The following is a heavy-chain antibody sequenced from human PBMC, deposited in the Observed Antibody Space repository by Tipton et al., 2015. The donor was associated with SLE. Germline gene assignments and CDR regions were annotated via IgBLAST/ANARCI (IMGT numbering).Heavy chain of an antibody. Sequence: LRLSCAVSGGSISSGGYYWTWIRQHPGEGLEWIGYISYSGSTYSNPSLKSRVTISLDTSKNQFSLKLSSVTAADTAVYYCARYGTYDGSRYFQHWGQGTLVTVSS. CDR3: ARYGTYDGSRYFQH. CDR1: GGSISSGGYY. V-gene: IGHV4-31*02. J-gene: IGHJ1*01. CDR2: ISYSGST. D-gene: IGHD1-26*01.